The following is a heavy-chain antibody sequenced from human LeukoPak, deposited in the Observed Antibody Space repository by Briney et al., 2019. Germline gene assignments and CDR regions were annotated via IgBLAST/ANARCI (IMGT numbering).Heavy chain of an antibody. D-gene: IGHD2-15*01. Sequence: SGTLSLTCTVSGGSISSSSYYWGWIRQPPGKRPEWFGSIYYGGSTYYNPSLKSRVTISVDTSKNQFSLKLSSVTAADTAVYYCARQYCSGGSCYFDYWGQGTLVTVSS. V-gene: IGHV4-39*01. J-gene: IGHJ4*02. CDR2: IYYGGST. CDR1: GGSISSSSYY. CDR3: ARQYCSGGSCYFDY.